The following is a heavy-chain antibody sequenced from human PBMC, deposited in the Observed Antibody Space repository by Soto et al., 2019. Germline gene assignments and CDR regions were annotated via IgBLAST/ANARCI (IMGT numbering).Heavy chain of an antibody. D-gene: IGHD3-22*01. CDR1: GFTFSDYY. Sequence: QVQLVESGGGLVQPSESLRIACVASGFTFSDYYMSWVRQAPGKGLEWVSYISSSGNTIYYADSVKGRFTISRDNAKNSVYLQMNSLRAEDTALYFCAKMSSENYYDPVFSWGQGTLVTVSS. CDR3: AKMSSENYYDPVFS. CDR2: ISSSGNTI. V-gene: IGHV3-11*01. J-gene: IGHJ4*02.